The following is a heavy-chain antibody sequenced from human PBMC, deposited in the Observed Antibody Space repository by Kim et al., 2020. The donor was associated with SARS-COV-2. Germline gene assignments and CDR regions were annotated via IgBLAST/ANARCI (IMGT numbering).Heavy chain of an antibody. J-gene: IGHJ6*01. CDR3: ARDLVGATTYSYYYGINV. D-gene: IGHD1-26*01. V-gene: IGHV3-21*01. CDR1: GFTFSSYS. Sequence: GGSLRLSCAASGFTFSSYSMNWVRQAPGKGLEWVSSISSSSSYIYYADSVKGRFTISRDNAKNSLYLQMNSLRAEDTAVYYCARDLVGATTYSYYYGINVWGQEATVTVSS. CDR2: ISSSSSYI.